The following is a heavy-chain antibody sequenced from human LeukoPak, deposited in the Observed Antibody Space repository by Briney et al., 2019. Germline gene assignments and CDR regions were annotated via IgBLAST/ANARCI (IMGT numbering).Heavy chain of an antibody. J-gene: IGHJ1*01. CDR1: GGTFSSYA. V-gene: IGHV1-69*04. CDR3: ARDGMGYCSGGSCRPAESFQH. CDR2: IIPIFGIA. Sequence: ASVTVSCKASGGTFSSYAFSWVRQAPGQGLEWMGRIIPIFGIAHYAQKFQGRVTITADKSTSTAYVELSSLRSEDTAVYYCARDGMGYCSGGSCRPAESFQHWGQGTLVTVSS. D-gene: IGHD2-15*01.